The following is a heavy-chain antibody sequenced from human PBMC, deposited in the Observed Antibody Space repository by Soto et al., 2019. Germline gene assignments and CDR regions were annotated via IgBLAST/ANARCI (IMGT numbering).Heavy chain of an antibody. CDR1: GYRFNTYA. D-gene: IGHD4-17*01. CDR3: PREVTTVSRFDY. J-gene: IGHJ4*02. Sequence: QVQLGQSGAEVKKPGASEKVSCKASGYRFNTYAIHWVRQAPGQRLEWMGWINAGSGSAIYSQNFQGRVTITRDTSANTVNMELSSLRSEDTGIYYCPREVTTVSRFDYCGQGTLVTVSS. V-gene: IGHV1-3*01. CDR2: INAGSGSA.